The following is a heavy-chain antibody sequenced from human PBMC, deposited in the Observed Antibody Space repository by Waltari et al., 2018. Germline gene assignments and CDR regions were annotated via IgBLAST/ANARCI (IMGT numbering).Heavy chain of an antibody. CDR1: GGSFSGYY. J-gene: IGHJ4*02. CDR2: INHSVST. Sequence: QVQLQQWGAGLLKPSETLSLTCAVYGGSFSGYYWSWIRQPPGKGLEWIGEINHSVSTNYNPSLKSRVTISVDTSKNQFSLKLSSVTAADTAVYYCARGRGYSYGYVLRGNFDYWGQGTLVTVSS. V-gene: IGHV4-34*01. CDR3: ARGRGYSYGYVLRGNFDY. D-gene: IGHD5-18*01.